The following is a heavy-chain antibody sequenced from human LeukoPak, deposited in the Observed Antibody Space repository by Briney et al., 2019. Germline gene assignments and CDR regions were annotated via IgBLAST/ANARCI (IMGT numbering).Heavy chain of an antibody. Sequence: KPGGSLRLSCAASGFTFSDYYMSWIRQAPGEGLEWVSDISSTSIYTNYADSVKGRFTISRGNAKNSLYLQMNSLRAEDTAVYYCAREDGYSSSWYSDYWGQGTLVTVSS. CDR2: ISSTSIYT. D-gene: IGHD6-13*01. CDR1: GFTFSDYY. J-gene: IGHJ4*02. CDR3: AREDGYSSSWYSDY. V-gene: IGHV3-11*05.